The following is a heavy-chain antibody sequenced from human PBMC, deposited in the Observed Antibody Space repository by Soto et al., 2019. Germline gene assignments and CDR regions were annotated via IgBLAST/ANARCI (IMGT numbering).Heavy chain of an antibody. CDR1: GYTFTSYY. D-gene: IGHD2-15*01. CDR3: ARWLRDGEYCSGGSCYLDAFDI. V-gene: IGHV1-46*03. J-gene: IGHJ3*02. Sequence: ASVKVSCKASGYTFTSYYMHWVRQAPGQGLEWMGIINPSGGSTSYAQKFQGRVTMTRDTSTSTVYMELSSLRSEDTAVYYCARWLRDGEYCSGGSCYLDAFDIWGQGTMVTVSS. CDR2: INPSGGST.